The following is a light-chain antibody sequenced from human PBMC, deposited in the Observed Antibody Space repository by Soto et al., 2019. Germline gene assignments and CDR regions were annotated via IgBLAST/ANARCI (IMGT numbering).Light chain of an antibody. CDR1: SSDVGAYNY. J-gene: IGLJ1*01. CDR2: EVD. Sequence: QSVLTQPRSVSGSPGQSVTISCTGTSSDVGAYNYVSWYQHHPGKAPKLIIYEVDERPSGVPDRFSGSRSGNTASLTVSGLQAEDEADYYCSSYVGSNNFPYVFGTGTKVTVL. V-gene: IGLV2-8*01. CDR3: SSYVGSNNFPYV.